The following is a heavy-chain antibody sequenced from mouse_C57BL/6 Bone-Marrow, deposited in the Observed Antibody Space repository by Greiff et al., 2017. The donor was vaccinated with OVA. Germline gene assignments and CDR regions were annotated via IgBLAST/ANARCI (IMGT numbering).Heavy chain of an antibody. J-gene: IGHJ3*01. Sequence: QVQLQQPGAEFVKPGASVKLSCKASGYTFTNYYIQWIKQRPGQGLEWIGEIDPSDSYTNYNQKFKGKATLTVDTSSSTANMQLSSLKSEDSAVYYCGSWDFAYWGQGTLVTVSA. CDR1: GYTFTNYY. D-gene: IGHD1-1*01. V-gene: IGHV1-50*01. CDR3: GSWDFAY. CDR2: IDPSDSYT.